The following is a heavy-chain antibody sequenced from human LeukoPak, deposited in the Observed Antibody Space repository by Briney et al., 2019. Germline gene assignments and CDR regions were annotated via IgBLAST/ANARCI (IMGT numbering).Heavy chain of an antibody. Sequence: PSETLSLTCTVGGGSLSGHYWGWLRQPPGKGLELVGHIYYTGTTFYNPSLNSRVTITVDTSRNQFSLRLTSVIAADTAVYYCARFSWGCSTASCYPANWGQGALVTVSS. V-gene: IGHV4-59*11. CDR1: GGSLSGHY. J-gene: IGHJ4*02. D-gene: IGHD2-2*01. CDR2: IYYTGTT. CDR3: ARFSWGCSTASCYPAN.